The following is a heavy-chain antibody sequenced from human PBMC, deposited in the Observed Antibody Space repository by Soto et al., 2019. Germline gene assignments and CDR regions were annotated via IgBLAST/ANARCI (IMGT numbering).Heavy chain of an antibody. D-gene: IGHD6-19*01. CDR3: AKDISTGGWYEVGAFDI. CDR2: ISWNSGSI. J-gene: IGHJ3*02. Sequence: DVQLVESGGGLVQPGRSLRLSCAASGFTFDDYAMHWVRQAPGKGLEWVSGISWNSGSIGYADSVKGRFTISRDNAKNSLDLQMNSLRAEDTALYYCAKDISTGGWYEVGAFDIWGQGTMVTVSS. CDR1: GFTFDDYA. V-gene: IGHV3-9*01.